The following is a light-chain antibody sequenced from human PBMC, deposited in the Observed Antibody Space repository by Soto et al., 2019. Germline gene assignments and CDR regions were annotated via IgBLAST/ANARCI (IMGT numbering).Light chain of an antibody. J-gene: IGLJ2*01. CDR1: ATDVGAYNY. CDR3: SSFTSSTTLL. Sequence: QSVLTQPASVSGSPGQSITISCTGTATDVGAYNYVSWYQQHPGRAPKLTIYAVTDRPSGVADRFSGSKSGDTASLTISGLQAENEAHYYCSSFTSSTTLLFGGGTKLTVL. V-gene: IGLV2-14*01. CDR2: AVT.